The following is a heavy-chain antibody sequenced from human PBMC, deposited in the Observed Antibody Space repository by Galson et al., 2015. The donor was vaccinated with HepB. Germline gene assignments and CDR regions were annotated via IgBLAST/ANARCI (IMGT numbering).Heavy chain of an antibody. CDR1: GYTFTGYY. D-gene: IGHD4-23*01. CDR3: ARDRGKLEYYYYYHMDV. CDR2: INPNSGGT. J-gene: IGHJ6*03. V-gene: IGHV1-2*06. Sequence: SVKVSCKASGYTFTGYYMHWVRQAPGQGLEWMGRINPNSGGTNYAQKFQGRVTITADESTSTAYMELSSLRSEDTAVYYCARDRGKLEYYYYYHMDVWGKGTTVTVSS.